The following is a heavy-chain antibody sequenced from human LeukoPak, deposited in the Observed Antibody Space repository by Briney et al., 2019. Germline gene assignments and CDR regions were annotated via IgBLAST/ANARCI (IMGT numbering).Heavy chain of an antibody. D-gene: IGHD3-10*01. CDR1: GIIFSSYW. V-gene: IGHV3-7*04. CDR3: TRDALFGSGRTHLDF. J-gene: IGHJ4*02. CDR2: IKHDGSEA. Sequence: GGSLRLSCAASGIIFSSYWMSWVRQAPGKGLEWVANIKHDGSEAHYVDSVKGRFTISRDNAKNSLSLQMNSLNVDDTGVYFCTRDALFGSGRTHLDFWSQGTLVSVSS.